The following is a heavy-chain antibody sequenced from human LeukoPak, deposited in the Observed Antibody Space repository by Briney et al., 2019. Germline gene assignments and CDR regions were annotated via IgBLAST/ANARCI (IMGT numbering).Heavy chain of an antibody. D-gene: IGHD2/OR15-2a*01. CDR2: IYPGDSDT. CDR1: GYSFTSYW. Sequence: GESLKISCKGSGYSFTSYWIGWVRQMPGKGLEWMGIIYPGDSDTRYSPSFQGQVTISADRSSTTAYLQWNSLTASDTAMYYCAKHERRGYYYGSAFDIWGQGTMVTVSS. V-gene: IGHV5-51*01. J-gene: IGHJ3*02. CDR3: AKHERRGYYYGSAFDI.